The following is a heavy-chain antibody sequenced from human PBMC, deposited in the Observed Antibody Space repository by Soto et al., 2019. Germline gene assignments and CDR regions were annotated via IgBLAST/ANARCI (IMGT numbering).Heavy chain of an antibody. CDR2: IIPILGIA. CDR1: GGTFSSYA. V-gene: IGHV1-69*10. D-gene: IGHD3-22*01. Sequence: ASVKVSCKASGGTFSSYAISWVRQAPGQGLEWMGGIIPILGIANYAQKFQGRVTITADKSTSTAYMELSSLRSEDTAVDYCARDQDYYESSGYFFDYWGQGTLVTVSS. J-gene: IGHJ4*02. CDR3: ARDQDYYESSGYFFDY.